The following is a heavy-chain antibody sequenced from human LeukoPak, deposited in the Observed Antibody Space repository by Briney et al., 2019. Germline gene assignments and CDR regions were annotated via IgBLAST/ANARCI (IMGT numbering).Heavy chain of an antibody. J-gene: IGHJ4*02. Sequence: PSETLSLTCTVSCGSISSSRYYWRWIRQPPGKGLEWIGSIYYSGSTYYNPSLKSRVTISVDTSKNQFSLKLSSVTAADTAVYYCAKQIVPAAMGVLYYFDYWGQGTLVTVSS. D-gene: IGHD2-2*01. V-gene: IGHV4-39*01. CDR3: AKQIVPAAMGVLYYFDY. CDR2: IYYSGST. CDR1: CGSISSSRYY.